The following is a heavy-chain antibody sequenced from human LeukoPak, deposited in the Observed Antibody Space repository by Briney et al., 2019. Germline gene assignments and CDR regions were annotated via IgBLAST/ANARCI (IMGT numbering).Heavy chain of an antibody. J-gene: IGHJ5*02. CDR3: VRLFVQEPSGWFDP. V-gene: IGHV1-8*01. CDR1: GYTFSSYE. CDR2: MNPNSGNT. Sequence: ASVKVSCKTSGYTFSSYEINWVRQPPGQGLERMGWMNPNSGNTAYAQKFQGRVTMTRDVSIRTAYMELSSLRSEDTAVYYCVRLFVQEPSGWFDPWGQGTLVTVS. D-gene: IGHD3-10*01.